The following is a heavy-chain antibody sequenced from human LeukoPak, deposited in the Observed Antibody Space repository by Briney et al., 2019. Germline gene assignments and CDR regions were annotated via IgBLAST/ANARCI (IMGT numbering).Heavy chain of an antibody. CDR3: ARGTYYSGSGSYPHFDY. CDR1: GYTFTSYY. D-gene: IGHD3-10*01. CDR2: INPSDGTI. J-gene: IGHJ4*02. V-gene: IGHV1-46*01. Sequence: ASVKVSCKASGYTFTSYYMHWVRQAPGQGLEWMGIINPSDGTITYARKFQGRVTMTRDTSTNTVHMELRSLRSEDTAVYYCARGTYYSGSGSYPHFDYWGQGTLVTASS.